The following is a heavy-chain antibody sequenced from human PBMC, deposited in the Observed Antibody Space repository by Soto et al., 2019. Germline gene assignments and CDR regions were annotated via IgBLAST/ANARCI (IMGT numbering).Heavy chain of an antibody. D-gene: IGHD3-3*01. Sequence: SETLSLTCAVYGGSFSGYYWSWIRQPPGKGLEWIGEINHSGSTNYNPSLKSRVTISVDTSKNQFSLKLSSVTAADTAVYYCAHRGGFFYYYGMDVWGQGTAVTVSS. CDR3: AHRGGFFYYYGMDV. CDR2: INHSGST. V-gene: IGHV4-34*01. J-gene: IGHJ6*02. CDR1: GGSFSGYY.